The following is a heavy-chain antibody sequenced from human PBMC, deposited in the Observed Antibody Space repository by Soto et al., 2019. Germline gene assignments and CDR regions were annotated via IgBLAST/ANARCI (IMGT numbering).Heavy chain of an antibody. J-gene: IGHJ5*02. D-gene: IGHD3-10*01. Sequence: HLVQSGPEVKRPGASITVSCKTSGDTFANFGLSWERQAPGQGLEWMGWIATYNNNKNYAQKFRGRLTLTTDTSTSTAYMELESLGYDDTAVYYCARVVRGVVNWFDPWGQGTLVTVSS. CDR3: ARVVRGVVNWFDP. V-gene: IGHV1-18*01. CDR2: IATYNNNK. CDR1: GDTFANFG.